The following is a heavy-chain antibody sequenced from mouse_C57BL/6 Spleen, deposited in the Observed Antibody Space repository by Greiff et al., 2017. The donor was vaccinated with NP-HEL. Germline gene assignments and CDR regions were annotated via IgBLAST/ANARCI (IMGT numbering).Heavy chain of an antibody. V-gene: IGHV1-4*01. Sequence: VKLQESGAELARPGASVKMSCKASGYTFTSYTMHWVKQRPGQGLEWIGYINPSSGYTKYNQKFKDKATLTADKSSSTAYMQLSSLTSEDSAVYYCARGWGNHWYFDVWGTGTTVTVSS. J-gene: IGHJ1*03. CDR2: INPSSGYT. CDR3: ARGWGNHWYFDV. CDR1: GYTFTSYT. D-gene: IGHD2-1*01.